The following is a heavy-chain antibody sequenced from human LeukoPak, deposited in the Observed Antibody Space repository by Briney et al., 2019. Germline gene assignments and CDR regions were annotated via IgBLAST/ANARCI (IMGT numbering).Heavy chain of an antibody. CDR1: GDTFTIQR. D-gene: IGHD3/OR15-3a*01. CDR3: ARNNIGNGGWTGLGY. J-gene: IGHJ4*02. V-gene: IGHV1-46*01. Sequence: ASVKVSCKAPGDTFTIQRIAWVRQAPGRGLEWMGIINPSDGRPTYGQMFQGRLTMTRDTSTSTVYMELSSLRSEDTAVYYCARNNIGNGGWTGLGYWGQGTLVTVS. CDR2: INPSDGRP.